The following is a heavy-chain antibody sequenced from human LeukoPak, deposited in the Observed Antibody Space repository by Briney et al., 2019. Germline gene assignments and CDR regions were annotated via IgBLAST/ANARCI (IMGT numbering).Heavy chain of an antibody. CDR2: INHSGST. CDR1: GGSFSGYY. D-gene: IGHD3-10*01. CDR3: ARHRHGSGTGFDY. J-gene: IGHJ4*02. V-gene: IGHV4-34*01. Sequence: SETLSLTCAVYGGSFSGYYWSWIRQPPGKGLEWIGEINHSGSTNYNPSLKSRVTISVDTSKNQFSLKLSSVTAADTAVYYCARHRHGSGTGFDYWGQGTLVTVSS.